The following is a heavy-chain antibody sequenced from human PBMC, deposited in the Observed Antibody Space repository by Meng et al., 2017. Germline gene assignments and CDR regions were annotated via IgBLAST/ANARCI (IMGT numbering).Heavy chain of an antibody. CDR3: ARRGIAARPFYY. CDR2: INHSGST. V-gene: IGHV4-34*01. CDR1: GGSFSGYY. D-gene: IGHD6-6*01. J-gene: IGHJ4*02. Sequence: VEVQQWGTGLLKPPETLSLTCAVYGGSFSGYYWSWIRQPPGKGLEWIGEINHSGSTNYNPSLKSRVTISVDTSKNQFSLKLSSVTAADTAVYYCARRGIAARPFYYWGQGTLVTVSS.